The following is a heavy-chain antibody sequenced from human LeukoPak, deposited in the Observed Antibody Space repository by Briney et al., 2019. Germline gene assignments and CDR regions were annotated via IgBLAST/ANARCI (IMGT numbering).Heavy chain of an antibody. CDR3: ATSLDMVIFDS. Sequence: SSETLSLTCTVSGGSISSYYWSWIRQPAGKGLEWIGRIYTSGSTNYNPSLKSRVTMSVDTSKNQFSLKLSSVTAADTAVYYCATSLDMVIFDSWGLGTLVTVSS. CDR1: GGSISSYY. V-gene: IGHV4-4*07. CDR2: IYTSGST. D-gene: IGHD3-10*01. J-gene: IGHJ4*02.